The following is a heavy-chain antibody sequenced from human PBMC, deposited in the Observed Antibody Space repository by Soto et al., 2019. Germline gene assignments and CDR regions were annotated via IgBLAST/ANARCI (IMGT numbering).Heavy chain of an antibody. J-gene: IGHJ6*02. CDR2: IIPIFGTA. D-gene: IGHD6-13*01. Sequence: QVQLVQSGAEVKKPGSSVKVSCKASGGTFSSYAISWVRQAPGQGLEWMGGIIPIFGTANYAQKFQGRVTITADKSTSTAYMELSSLRSEDTAVYYCARDFSDSSSWYPYYYGMDVWGQGTTVTVSS. V-gene: IGHV1-69*06. CDR1: GGTFSSYA. CDR3: ARDFSDSSSWYPYYYGMDV.